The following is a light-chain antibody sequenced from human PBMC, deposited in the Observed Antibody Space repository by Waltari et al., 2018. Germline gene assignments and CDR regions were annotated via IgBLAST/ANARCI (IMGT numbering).Light chain of an antibody. V-gene: IGKV1-12*01. CDR3: QQGNSFPPT. J-gene: IGKJ1*01. CDR1: QSISSW. CDR2: SAS. Sequence: DIQMTQSPSSVAAAVGDRVTITCRASQSISSWLAWYQQKPGSAPKVLIYSASTLPTGVPSRFSGSGSGTDFTLTIDSLQPEDFATYYCQQGNSFPPTFGHGPKVEIK.